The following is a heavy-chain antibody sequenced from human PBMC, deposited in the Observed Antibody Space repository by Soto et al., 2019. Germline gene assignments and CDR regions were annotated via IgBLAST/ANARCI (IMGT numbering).Heavy chain of an antibody. J-gene: IGHJ3*02. D-gene: IGHD6-13*01. CDR1: GGIFSTSG. V-gene: IGHV1-69*12. CDR3: ARSYSRNREYDVFDI. Sequence: QVHLVQSGAEVKKPGSSVKVSCEASGGIFSTSGISWVRQAPGQGLEWMGGIIPMFGTANYAQKFQGRVTITADESTSTAYMELSSLRSEDTAVYYCARSYSRNREYDVFDIWGQGTKVTVSS. CDR2: IIPMFGTA.